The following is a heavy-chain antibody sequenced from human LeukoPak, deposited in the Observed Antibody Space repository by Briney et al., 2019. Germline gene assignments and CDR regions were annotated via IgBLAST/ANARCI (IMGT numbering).Heavy chain of an antibody. J-gene: IGHJ4*01. CDR2: IYTSGST. D-gene: IGHD3-22*01. CDR1: GGSISSGSYY. V-gene: IGHV4-61*02. Sequence: PSQTLSLTCTVSGGSISSGSYYWSWIRQPAGKGLEWIGRIYTSGSTNYNPSLKSRVTISVDTPKNQFSLKLTSVTAADTAVYYCARYYYDRSGTVFDYWGQGTLVTVSS. CDR3: ARYYYDRSGTVFDY.